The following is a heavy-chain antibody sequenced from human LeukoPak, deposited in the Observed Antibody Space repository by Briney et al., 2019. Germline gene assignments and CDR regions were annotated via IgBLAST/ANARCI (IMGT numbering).Heavy chain of an antibody. CDR1: GGSISSSSYY. V-gene: IGHV4-39*07. Sequence: SETLSLTCTVSGGSISSSSYYWGWIRQPPGKGLEWIGSIYYSGSTYYNPSLKSRVTISVDTSKNQFSLKLSSVTAADTAVYYCARTLPTQTKNRLGRVGYFDYWGQGTLVTVSS. CDR2: IYYSGST. D-gene: IGHD7-27*01. J-gene: IGHJ4*02. CDR3: ARTLPTQTKNRLGRVGYFDY.